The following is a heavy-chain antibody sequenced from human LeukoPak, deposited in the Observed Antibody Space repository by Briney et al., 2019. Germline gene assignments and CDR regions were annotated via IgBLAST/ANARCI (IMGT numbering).Heavy chain of an antibody. CDR1: GFIFSSYG. CDR2: ISSSSSYI. D-gene: IGHD6-13*01. V-gene: IGHV3-21*01. J-gene: IGHJ4*02. Sequence: TPGGSLRLSCAASGFIFSSYGMHWVRQAPGKGLEWVSSISSSSSYIYYADSVKGRFTISRDNSKNTLYLQMNSLRAEDTAVYYCARDPRIAAAGTTGTDYWGQGTLVTVSS. CDR3: ARDPRIAAAGTTGTDY.